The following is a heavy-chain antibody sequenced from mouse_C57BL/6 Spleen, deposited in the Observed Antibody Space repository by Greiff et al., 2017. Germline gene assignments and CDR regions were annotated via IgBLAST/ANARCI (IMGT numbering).Heavy chain of an antibody. V-gene: IGHV5-6*01. Sequence: EVKVVESGGDLVKPGGSLKLSCAASGFTFSSYGMSWVRQTPDKRLEWVATISSGGSYTYYPDSVKGRFTISRDNAKNTLYLQMSSLKSEDTAMYYCARNYGSSHYYAMDYWGQGTSVTVSS. CDR3: ARNYGSSHYYAMDY. J-gene: IGHJ4*01. CDR1: GFTFSSYG. CDR2: ISSGGSYT. D-gene: IGHD1-1*01.